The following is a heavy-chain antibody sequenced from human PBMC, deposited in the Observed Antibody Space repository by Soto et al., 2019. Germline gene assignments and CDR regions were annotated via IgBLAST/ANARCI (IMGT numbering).Heavy chain of an antibody. CDR3: AREGASGFGRDV. J-gene: IGHJ6*02. CDR1: GGSIRSYY. D-gene: IGHD1-26*01. Sequence: QVQLQESGPGLVKPSETLSLTCNVSGGSIRSYYWSLVRQPAGKPLEWIGRIYTSGSTNYNPSLKSRVSMSVDTSKNQFSLEVTSVTASDTAVYYCAREGASGFGRDVWGLGTTVTVSS. V-gene: IGHV4-4*07. CDR2: IYTSGST.